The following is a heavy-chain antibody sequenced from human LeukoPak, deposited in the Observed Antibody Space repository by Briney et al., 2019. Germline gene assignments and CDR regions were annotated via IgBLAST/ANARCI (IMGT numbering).Heavy chain of an antibody. CDR1: GGSINNGGYY. V-gene: IGHV4-31*03. Sequence: SETLSLTCTVSGGSINNGGYYWSWIRQHPGKGLEWIGYIYYSGSSYYNPSLRSRVTISVDTSKNHFSLKLSSVTAADTAVYYCAREASYCSSTSCYRPLFDYWGQGTLVTVSS. CDR2: IYYSGSS. J-gene: IGHJ4*02. D-gene: IGHD2-2*02. CDR3: AREASYCSSTSCYRPLFDY.